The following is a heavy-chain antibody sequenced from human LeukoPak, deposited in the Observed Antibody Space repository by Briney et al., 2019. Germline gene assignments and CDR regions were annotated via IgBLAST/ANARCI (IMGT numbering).Heavy chain of an antibody. J-gene: IGHJ1*01. V-gene: IGHV4-34*01. Sequence: KPSETLSLTCAVYGGSFSDYYWSWMRQPPGKGLEWIGEINHSGSTNYNPSLKSRVTISVDTSKNQFSLKLSPVTAADTAVYYCAYSSGYQQHWGQGTLVTVSS. CDR3: AYSSGYQQH. D-gene: IGHD3-22*01. CDR2: INHSGST. CDR1: GGSFSDYY.